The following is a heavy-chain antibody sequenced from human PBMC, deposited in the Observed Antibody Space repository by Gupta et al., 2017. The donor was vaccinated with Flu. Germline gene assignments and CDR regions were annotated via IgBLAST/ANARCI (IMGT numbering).Heavy chain of an antibody. Sequence: EVQLVQSGAEVKTPGESLTISCKGSGYSFTSYWIGWVRPMPGQGLEWMGIIYPGDSDTRYSPSFQGQVTISADKSISTAYLQWSSLKASDTAMYYCARHREDLGIAAAGTGGFGYWGQGTLVTVSS. CDR1: GYSFTSYW. CDR2: IYPGDSDT. J-gene: IGHJ4*02. CDR3: ARHREDLGIAAAGTGGFGY. D-gene: IGHD6-13*01. V-gene: IGHV5-51*01.